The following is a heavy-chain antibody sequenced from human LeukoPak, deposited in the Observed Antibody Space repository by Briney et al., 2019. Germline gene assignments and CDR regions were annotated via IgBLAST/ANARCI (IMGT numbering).Heavy chain of an antibody. Sequence: GGSLRLSCAASGFTFTSYWMTWVRQAPGKGQEWVANIKQDGSEKYYVDSVKGRFTISRDNAKNSLYLQMDSLRVEDTAVYYCARVRGSQSFDYWGQGTLVTVSS. J-gene: IGHJ4*02. V-gene: IGHV3-7*01. D-gene: IGHD1-26*01. CDR2: IKQDGSEK. CDR1: GFTFTSYW. CDR3: ARVRGSQSFDY.